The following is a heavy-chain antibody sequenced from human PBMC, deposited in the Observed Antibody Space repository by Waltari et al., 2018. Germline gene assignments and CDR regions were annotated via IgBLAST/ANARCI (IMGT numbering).Heavy chain of an antibody. CDR1: GASISISSRDY. J-gene: IGHJ4*02. CDR2: IYSCGAT. D-gene: IGHD2-21*01. Sequence: QLELQESGPGLVKPSETLSLTCIVSGASISISSRDYWGWIRQPPGKGLEWIGSIYSCGATHVTPSLTSRVTLSVDTSKNQFSLRLRSVTAADTAVYYCAMYIVGTMVNYWSPGTLVTVSS. V-gene: IGHV4-39*01. CDR3: AMYIVGTMVNY.